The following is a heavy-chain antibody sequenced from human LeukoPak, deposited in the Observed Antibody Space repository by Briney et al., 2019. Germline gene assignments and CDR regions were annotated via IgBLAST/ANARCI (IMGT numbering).Heavy chain of an antibody. V-gene: IGHV4-39*01. D-gene: IGHD6-19*01. J-gene: IGHJ4*02. CDR1: GGSISSSNYY. CDR2: IYYSGST. Sequence: PSETLSLTCTVSGGSISSSNYYWGWIRQPPGKGLEWIGSIYYSGSTYYNPSLKSRVTISVDTSKNQFSLKLSSVTAADTAVYYCARQSSSGWFDYWGQGTLVTVSS. CDR3: ARQSSSGWFDY.